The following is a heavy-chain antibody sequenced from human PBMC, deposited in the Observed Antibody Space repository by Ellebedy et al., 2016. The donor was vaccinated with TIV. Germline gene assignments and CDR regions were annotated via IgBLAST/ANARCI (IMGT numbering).Heavy chain of an antibody. CDR2: INAGGGST. D-gene: IGHD5-24*01. CDR1: RYTFNTYY. V-gene: IGHV1-46*02. Sequence: ASVKVSXKASRYTFNTYYMHWVRQAPGQGLEWMGIINAGGGSTTYSQKFLGRLTMTRDTSTSTVYMELSSLTFEDTAVYYCARDKIGDGYPIRDNWGQGTLVTVSS. J-gene: IGHJ4*02. CDR3: ARDKIGDGYPIRDN.